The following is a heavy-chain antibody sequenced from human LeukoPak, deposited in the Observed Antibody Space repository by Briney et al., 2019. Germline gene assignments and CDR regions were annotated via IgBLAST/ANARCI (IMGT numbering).Heavy chain of an antibody. D-gene: IGHD7-27*01. J-gene: IGHJ3*02. CDR3: ARDGTGSGVAFDI. V-gene: IGHV4-59*01. CDR2: IYYSGST. CDR1: GGSISSYY. Sequence: PSETLSLTCTVSGGSISSYYWSWIRQPPGKGLEWIGYIYYSGSTNYNPSLKSRVTISVDTSKNQFSLKLSSVTAADTAVYYCARDGTGSGVAFDIWGQGTMVTVSS.